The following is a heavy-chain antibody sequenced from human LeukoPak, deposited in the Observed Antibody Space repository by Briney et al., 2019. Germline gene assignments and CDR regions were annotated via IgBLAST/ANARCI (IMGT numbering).Heavy chain of an antibody. CDR1: GYTFTGYY. D-gene: IGHD3-22*01. V-gene: IGHV1-2*02. CDR3: ARDGGYYYDSSGYFI. Sequence: ASVKVSCKASGYTFTGYYMHWVRQAPGQGPEWMGWINPNSGGTNYAQKFQGRVTMTRDTSISTAYMELSRLRSDDTAVYYCARDGGYYYDSSGYFIWGQGTMVTVSS. CDR2: INPNSGGT. J-gene: IGHJ3*02.